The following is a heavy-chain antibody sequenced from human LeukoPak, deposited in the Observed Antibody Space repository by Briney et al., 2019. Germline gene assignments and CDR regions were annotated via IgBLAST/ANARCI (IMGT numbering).Heavy chain of an antibody. Sequence: GGSLRLSCAASGFTFSSYAMHWVRQAPGKGLEWVAVISYDGSNKYYADSVKGRFTISRDNSKNTLCLQMNSLGAEDTAVYYCARDRHTAMVGLFDYWGQGTLVTVSS. CDR1: GFTFSSYA. CDR3: ARDRHTAMVGLFDY. J-gene: IGHJ4*02. D-gene: IGHD5-18*01. CDR2: ISYDGSNK. V-gene: IGHV3-30-3*01.